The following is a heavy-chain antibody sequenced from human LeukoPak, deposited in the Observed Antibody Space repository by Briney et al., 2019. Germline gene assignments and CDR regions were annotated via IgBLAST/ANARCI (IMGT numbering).Heavy chain of an antibody. CDR3: ARRLRLEGGYRRGDAFDM. J-gene: IGHJ3*02. CDR2: IYNSGST. Sequence: SETLSLTCAVSGGSINTYYWSWIRQPPGKGLGWIGYIYNSGSTNYNPSLKSRVTISVDTSKKQFSLRVSSVTAADPAVYYCARRLRLEGGYRRGDAFDMWGQGTMVTVSS. CDR1: GGSINTYY. V-gene: IGHV4-59*08. D-gene: IGHD3-16*02.